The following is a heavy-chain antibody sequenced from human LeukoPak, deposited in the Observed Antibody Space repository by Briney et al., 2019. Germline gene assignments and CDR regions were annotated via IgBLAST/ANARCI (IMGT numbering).Heavy chain of an antibody. Sequence: PSETLSLTCTVSGGSFSSGDYYWSWIRQPPGKGLEWIGYIYYSGSTYYNPSLKSRVTISVDTSKNQFSLKLSSVTAADTAVYYCASGLWFGELNIWGQGTMVTVSS. CDR2: IYYSGST. CDR3: ASGLWFGELNI. CDR1: GGSFSSGDYY. J-gene: IGHJ3*02. D-gene: IGHD3-10*01. V-gene: IGHV4-30-4*08.